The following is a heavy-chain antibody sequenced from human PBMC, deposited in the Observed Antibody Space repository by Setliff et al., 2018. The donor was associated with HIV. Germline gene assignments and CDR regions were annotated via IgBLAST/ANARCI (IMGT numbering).Heavy chain of an antibody. CDR1: GFSLTTNVMS. D-gene: IGHD2-2*01. Sequence: SGPTLVNPTQTLTLTCTFSGFSLTTNVMSVSWIRQPQGKALEWLASVDWEDDKRYSPSLKSRLTITKDTSKNQVVLTMTNMYPVDTATYYCAHISRVAYVLLPSFFDYWGQGTLVTVSS. V-gene: IGHV2-5*08. CDR2: VDWEDDK. CDR3: AHISRVAYVLLPSFFDY. J-gene: IGHJ4*02.